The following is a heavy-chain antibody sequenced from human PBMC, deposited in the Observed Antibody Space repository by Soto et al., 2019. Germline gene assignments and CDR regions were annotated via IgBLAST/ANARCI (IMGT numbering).Heavy chain of an antibody. J-gene: IGHJ4*02. Sequence: SCKASGYTFTGYAMHWVRQAPGKGLEWVAVISYDGSNKYYADSVKGRFTISRDNSKNTLYLQMNSLRAEDTAVYYCAIYSSGWYPLDYWGQGTLVTVSS. D-gene: IGHD6-19*01. CDR1: GYTFTGYA. CDR2: ISYDGSNK. V-gene: IGHV3-30*04. CDR3: AIYSSGWYPLDY.